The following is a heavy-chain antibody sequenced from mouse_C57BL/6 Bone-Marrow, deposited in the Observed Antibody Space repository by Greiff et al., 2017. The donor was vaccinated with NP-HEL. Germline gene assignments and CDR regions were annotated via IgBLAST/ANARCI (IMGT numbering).Heavy chain of an antibody. Sequence: VQLQQSGAELARPGASAKMSCKASGYTFTSYTMHWVKQRPGQGLEWIGYINPSSGYTKYNQKFKDKATLTADKSSSTAYMQLSSLTSEDSAVYYCARGIITTVVGYFDVWGTGTTVTVSS. V-gene: IGHV1-4*01. D-gene: IGHD1-1*01. CDR2: INPSSGYT. CDR3: ARGIITTVVGYFDV. J-gene: IGHJ1*03. CDR1: GYTFTSYT.